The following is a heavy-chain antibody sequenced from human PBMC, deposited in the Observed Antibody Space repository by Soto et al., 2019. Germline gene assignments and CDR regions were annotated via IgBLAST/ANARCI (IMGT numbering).Heavy chain of an antibody. Sequence: SETLSLTCAVSGGSVSSDCYYWSWIRQPPGKGLEWIGYISYIGNTNYNPSLNSRVTISVDTSRNQFSLKLSSVTAADTAMYYCARDREYCSSTRCYWNFDYWGQGSLVAVSS. J-gene: IGHJ4*02. D-gene: IGHD2-2*01. CDR3: ARDREYCSSTRCYWNFDY. CDR1: GGSVSSDCYY. V-gene: IGHV4-61*01. CDR2: ISYIGNT.